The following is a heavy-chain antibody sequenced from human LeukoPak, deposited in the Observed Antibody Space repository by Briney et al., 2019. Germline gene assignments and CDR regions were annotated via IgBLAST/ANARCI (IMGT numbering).Heavy chain of an antibody. D-gene: IGHD3-10*01. CDR1: GFTFSDYY. Sequence: GGSLRLSCPASGFTFSDYYMSWIRQAPGKGLEWVSYISSSSSYTNYADSVKGRFTISRDNAKNSLYLQMNSLRAEDTAVYYCAREGYYGSGSQYDSGQGTLVTVSS. V-gene: IGHV3-11*05. CDR3: AREGYYGSGSQYD. J-gene: IGHJ4*02. CDR2: ISSSSSYT.